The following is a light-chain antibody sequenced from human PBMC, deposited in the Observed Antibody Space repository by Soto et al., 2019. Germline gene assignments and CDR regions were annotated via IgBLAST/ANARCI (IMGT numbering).Light chain of an antibody. CDR2: TNT. V-gene: IGLV1-44*01. J-gene: IGLJ1*01. Sequence: SVLTQPPSASGTPGQRVTISCSGSSSNVGGNPVNWYQHVPTTAPKPLIYTNTQRPSGVPDRFSGSKSGTSASLAISGLQSEDEADYYCASWDDSLNGPVFGTGTKVTVL. CDR3: ASWDDSLNGPV. CDR1: SSNVGGNP.